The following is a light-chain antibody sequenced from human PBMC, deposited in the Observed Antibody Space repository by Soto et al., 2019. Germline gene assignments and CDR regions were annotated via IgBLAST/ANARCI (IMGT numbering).Light chain of an antibody. CDR3: TSPTPDSLYV. CDR1: SSDVGGYNY. Sequence: QSALTQPASVSGSPGQSITISCTGTSSDVGGYNYVSWYQQYPGRVPKLLIYKVSNRPSGISNRFSGSKSGNTASLTISGLQAEDEADYFCTSPTPDSLYVFGSGTKVTVL. V-gene: IGLV2-14*01. CDR2: KVS. J-gene: IGLJ1*01.